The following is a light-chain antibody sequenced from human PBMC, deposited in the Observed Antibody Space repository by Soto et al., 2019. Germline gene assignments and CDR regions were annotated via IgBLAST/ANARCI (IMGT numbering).Light chain of an antibody. J-gene: IGLJ1*01. V-gene: IGLV1-40*01. CDR3: QSYGTSVSGLYV. Sequence: QAVLTQPPSVSGAPGQRVTISCTGTSSYIGAGQDVHWYRQLPGAAPKFLISDSDNRASGVPDRFSVAKSGASASLAITGLRAEDEGDYFCQSYGTSVSGLYVFGTGTKVTVL. CDR1: SSYIGAGQD. CDR2: DSD.